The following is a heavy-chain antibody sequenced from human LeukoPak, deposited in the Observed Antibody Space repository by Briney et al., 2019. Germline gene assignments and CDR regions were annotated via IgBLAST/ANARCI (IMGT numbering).Heavy chain of an antibody. J-gene: IGHJ4*02. D-gene: IGHD3-10*02. CDR2: INPNSGGT. CDR1: GYTFTGYY. Sequence: ASVKVSCKASGYTFTGYYMHWVRQAPGQGLEWMGWINPNSGGTNYAQKFQGRVTMTRDTSISTAYMELSRLRSDDTAVYYCARGSVGVRAFGWESQTFDYWGQGTLVTVSS. CDR3: ARGSVGVRAFGWESQTFDY. V-gene: IGHV1-2*02.